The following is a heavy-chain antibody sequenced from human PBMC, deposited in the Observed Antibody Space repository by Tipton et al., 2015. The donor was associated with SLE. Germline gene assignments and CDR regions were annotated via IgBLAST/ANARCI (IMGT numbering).Heavy chain of an antibody. D-gene: IGHD6-6*01. CDR3: AGYSSSDLNWFDP. CDR1: GGSFSGYY. CDR2: INHSGST. J-gene: IGHJ5*02. Sequence: LRLSCAVYGGSFSGYYWSWIRQPPGKGLEWIGEINHSGSTNYNPSLKSRVTISVGTSKNQFSLKLSSVTAADTAVYYCAGYSSSDLNWFDPWGQGTLVTVSS. V-gene: IGHV4-34*01.